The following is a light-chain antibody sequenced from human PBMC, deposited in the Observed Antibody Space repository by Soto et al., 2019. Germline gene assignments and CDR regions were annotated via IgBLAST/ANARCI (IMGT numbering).Light chain of an antibody. Sequence: QSVLTQPASVSGSPGQSITISCTGTSSDVGGYNYVSWYQQHPGKAPKLMIYDVSNRPSGVSNRFSGSKSGNTASLTISGLQAEDEGDYYCSSYTGSSTPVVFGGGTKLTVL. V-gene: IGLV2-14*01. CDR3: SSYTGSSTPVV. J-gene: IGLJ2*01. CDR2: DVS. CDR1: SSDVGGYNY.